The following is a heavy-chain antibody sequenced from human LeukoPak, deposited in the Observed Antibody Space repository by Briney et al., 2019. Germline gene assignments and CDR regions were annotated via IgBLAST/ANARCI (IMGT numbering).Heavy chain of an antibody. J-gene: IGHJ4*02. CDR3: AKGRSIDGGLADGGDY. Sequence: GGSLRLSCAASGFTFDDYAMHWVRQAPGKGLEWVSGITWNGGYMGYADSVKGRFTISRDNAKNSLYLQMNGLRAEDTALYYCAKGRSIDGGLADGGDYWGQGTLVTVSS. CDR1: GFTFDDYA. CDR2: ITWNGGYM. D-gene: IGHD3-16*01. V-gene: IGHV3-9*01.